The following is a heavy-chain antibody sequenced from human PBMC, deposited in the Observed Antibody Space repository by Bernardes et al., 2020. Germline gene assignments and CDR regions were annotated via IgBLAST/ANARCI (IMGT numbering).Heavy chain of an antibody. CDR2: ISAYNGNT. CDR1: GYTFTSYG. CDR3: ARGLVDYDFTLGFNP. V-gene: IGHV1-18*01. J-gene: IGHJ5*02. Sequence: ASVKVSCKASGYTFTSYGISWVRQAPGQGLEWMGWISAYNGNTNYAQKLQGRVTMTTDTSTSTAYMELSSLRSEDTAVYYCARGLVDYDFTLGFNPWGQGTLVTVSS. D-gene: IGHD3-3*01.